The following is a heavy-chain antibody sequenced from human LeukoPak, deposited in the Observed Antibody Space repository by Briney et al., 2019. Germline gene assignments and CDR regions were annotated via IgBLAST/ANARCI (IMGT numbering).Heavy chain of an antibody. CDR3: ASGSGITIADAFDI. CDR2: IWNDGTKQ. J-gene: IGHJ3*02. CDR1: GFIFSTCG. Sequence: PGGSLRLSCVVSGFIFSTCGMHWVRQAPGKGLEWVAVIWNDGTKQYYVESVKGRFTISRDDSKNTLYLQMNSLRAEDTAVYYCASGSGITIADAFDIWGQGTMVTVSS. V-gene: IGHV3-33*01. D-gene: IGHD1-26*01.